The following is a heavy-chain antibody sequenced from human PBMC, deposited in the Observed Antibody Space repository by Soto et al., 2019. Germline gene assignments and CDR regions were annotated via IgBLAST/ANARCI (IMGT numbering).Heavy chain of an antibody. CDR2: ISSTTNYI. CDR1: GFTFTRYS. J-gene: IGHJ4*02. CDR3: ARESEDLTSNFGY. Sequence: GGSLRLSCAASGFTFTRYSINWGRQAPGKGLEWVSSISSTTNYIYYGDSMKGRFTISRDNAKNSLYLEMNSLRAEDTAVYYCARESEDLTSNFGYWGQGTLVTVSS. V-gene: IGHV3-21*06.